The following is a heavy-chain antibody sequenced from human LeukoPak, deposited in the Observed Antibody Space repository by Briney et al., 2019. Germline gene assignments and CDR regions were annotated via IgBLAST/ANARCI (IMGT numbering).Heavy chain of an antibody. Sequence: SETLSLTCNVSGVSISSDYYWGWLRQSPGKGLEWIGSIYYSWATHYNPSHQGRVSISVDTSKNQFSLKLSSVTAADTAVYYCARQPVGFRGVIREFDYWGQGTLVTVSS. CDR3: ARQPVGFRGVIREFDY. CDR2: IYYSWAT. V-gene: IGHV4-39*01. J-gene: IGHJ4*02. D-gene: IGHD3-10*01. CDR1: GVSISSDYY.